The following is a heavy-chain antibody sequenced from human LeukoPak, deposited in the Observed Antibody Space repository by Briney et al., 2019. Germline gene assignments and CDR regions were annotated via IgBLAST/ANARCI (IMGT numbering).Heavy chain of an antibody. J-gene: IGHJ5*02. CDR1: GFTFSSYS. CDR2: ISSSSSTI. D-gene: IGHD2-21*02. Sequence: PGGSLRLSCAASGFTFSSYSMNWVRQAPGKGLEWVSYISSSSSTIYYADSVKGRFTISRDNAKNSLYLQMNSLRAEDTAVYYCARDPLGDCRPNWFDPWGQGTLVTVSS. CDR3: ARDPLGDCRPNWFDP. V-gene: IGHV3-48*01.